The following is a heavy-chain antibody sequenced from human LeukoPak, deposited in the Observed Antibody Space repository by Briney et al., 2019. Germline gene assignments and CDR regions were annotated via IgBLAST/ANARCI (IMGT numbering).Heavy chain of an antibody. J-gene: IGHJ4*02. D-gene: IGHD3-16*01. CDR2: INWNGDST. CDR1: GFCFDHYG. CDR3: ARDYIRRLGELTYFDY. Sequence: PGGSLRLSCATSGFCFDHYGMNWVRQAPGKGLEWVSAINWNGDSTGYADSVKGRFTISRDNTKNSLYLQMNSLRVEDTALYYCARDYIRRLGELTYFDYWGQGTLVTVSS. V-gene: IGHV3-20*04.